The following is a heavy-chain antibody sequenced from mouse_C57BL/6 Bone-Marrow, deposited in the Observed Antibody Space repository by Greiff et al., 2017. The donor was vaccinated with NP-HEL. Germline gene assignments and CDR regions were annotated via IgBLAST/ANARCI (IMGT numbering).Heavy chain of an antibody. CDR3: VRQNYYGSSPYWYFDV. CDR1: GFSFNTYA. V-gene: IGHV10-1*01. CDR2: IRSKSNNYAT. D-gene: IGHD1-1*01. Sequence: DAGGGLVQPKGSLKLSCAASGFSFNTYAMNWVRQAPGKGLEWVARIRSKSNNYATYYADSVKDRFTISRDDSESMLYLQMNNLKTEDTAMYYCVRQNYYGSSPYWYFDVWGTGTTVTVSS. J-gene: IGHJ1*03.